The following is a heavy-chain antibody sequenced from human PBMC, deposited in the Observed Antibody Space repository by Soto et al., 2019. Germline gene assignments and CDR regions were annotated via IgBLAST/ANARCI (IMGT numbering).Heavy chain of an antibody. J-gene: IGHJ6*02. CDR2: IFYRGTT. CDR3: TRHAIIARLQYGMDV. D-gene: IGHD1-26*01. V-gene: IGHV4-59*02. Sequence: SETLSLTCTVSGGSVSGYYWSSIRQSPGRGLEWLGYIFYRGTTLYSPSVQSRLSITVDTSKNQFSLKMRSVTAADTAIYYCTRHAIIARLQYGMDVWGRGTTVTVSS. CDR1: GGSVSGYY.